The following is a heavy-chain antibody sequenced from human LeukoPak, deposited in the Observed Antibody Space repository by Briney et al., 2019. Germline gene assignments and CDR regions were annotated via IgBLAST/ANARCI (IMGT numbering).Heavy chain of an antibody. V-gene: IGHV4-34*01. Sequence: SETLSLTCAVYGGSFSGYYWSWIRQPPGKGLEWIGEINHSGSTNYNPSLKSRVTISVDTSKNQFSLKLSSVTAADTAVYYCARLFRYYDFWSGYPNWFDPWGQGTLVTVSS. D-gene: IGHD3-3*01. CDR2: INHSGST. CDR1: GGSFSGYY. J-gene: IGHJ5*02. CDR3: ARLFRYYDFWSGYPNWFDP.